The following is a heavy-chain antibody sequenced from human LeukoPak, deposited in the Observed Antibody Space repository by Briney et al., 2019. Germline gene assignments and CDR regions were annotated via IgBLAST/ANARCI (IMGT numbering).Heavy chain of an antibody. CDR2: IIPIFGTA. J-gene: IGHJ5*02. CDR3: ARARSPYYDSSGYRNWFDP. D-gene: IGHD3-22*01. V-gene: IGHV1-69*13. CDR1: GGTFSSYA. Sequence: SVKVSCKASGGTFSSYAISWVRQAPGRGLEWMGGIIPIFGTANYAQKFQGRVTITADESTSTAYMELSSLRSEDTAVYYCARARSPYYDSSGYRNWFDPWGQGTLVTVSS.